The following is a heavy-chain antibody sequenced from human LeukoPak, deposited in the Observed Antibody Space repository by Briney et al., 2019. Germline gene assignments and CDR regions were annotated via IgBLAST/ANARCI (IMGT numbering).Heavy chain of an antibody. V-gene: IGHV3-23*01. D-gene: IGHD6-19*01. CDR1: GFTFSSYA. Sequence: GGSLRLSCAASGFTFSSYAMSWVRQAPGKGLEWVSAISGSGGSTYYADSVKGRFTISRDNSKNTLYLQMNSLRAEDTAVYYYAKGNRIAVAFDYWGQGTLVTVSS. CDR2: ISGSGGST. CDR3: AKGNRIAVAFDY. J-gene: IGHJ4*02.